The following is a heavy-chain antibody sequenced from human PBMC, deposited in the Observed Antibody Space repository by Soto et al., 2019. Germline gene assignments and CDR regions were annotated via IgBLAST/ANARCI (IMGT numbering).Heavy chain of an antibody. Sequence: GGSLRLSCAASGFTFSNYVMSWVRQAPGRGLEWVSAISASGDNTFYADSVKGRFTISRDNSTNTLYLQMNSLRAEDTAVYYCAKRCTNYHYRMAFWGQGTTVTVSS. CDR3: AKRCTNYHYRMAF. J-gene: IGHJ6*02. D-gene: IGHD1-1*01. CDR1: GFTFSNYV. CDR2: ISASGDNT. V-gene: IGHV3-23*01.